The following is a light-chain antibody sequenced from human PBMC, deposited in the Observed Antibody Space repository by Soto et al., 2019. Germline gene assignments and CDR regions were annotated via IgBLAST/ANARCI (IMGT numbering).Light chain of an antibody. V-gene: IGLV1-40*01. J-gene: IGLJ1*01. CDR1: SSNIGAGYD. CDR2: GNS. CDR3: QSYDSSLSALYV. Sequence: QSVLTQPPSVSGAPGQRVTISGTGSSSNIGAGYDVHWYQQLPGTAPKLLIYGNSNRPSEVPDRFSGSKSGTSASLAITGLQAEDEADYYCQSYDSSLSALYVFGTGTKVTVL.